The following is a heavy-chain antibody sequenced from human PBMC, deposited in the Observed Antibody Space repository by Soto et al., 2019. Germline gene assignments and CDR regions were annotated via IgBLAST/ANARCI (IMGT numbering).Heavy chain of an antibody. J-gene: IGHJ6*02. CDR2: INPNSGGT. CDR3: AAPVYSGYDRPYYYYGMDV. Sequence: ASVKVSCKASGYTFTGYYMHWVRQAPGQGLEWMGWINPNSGGTNYAQKFQGRVTMTRDTSISTAYMELSRLRSDDTAVYYCAAPVYSGYDRPYYYYGMDVWGQGTTVTASS. CDR1: GYTFTGYY. D-gene: IGHD5-12*01. V-gene: IGHV1-2*02.